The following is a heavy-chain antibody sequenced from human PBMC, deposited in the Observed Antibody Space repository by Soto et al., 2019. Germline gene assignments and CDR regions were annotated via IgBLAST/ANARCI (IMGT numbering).Heavy chain of an antibody. CDR3: ARMIMYSSSSFFDY. CDR1: GYTFTSYG. J-gene: IGHJ4*02. V-gene: IGHV1-18*01. D-gene: IGHD6-13*01. Sequence: SCKASGYTFTSYGISWVRQAPGQGLEWMGWISAYNGNTNYAQKLQGRVTMTTDTSTSTAYMELRSLRSDDTAVYYCARMIMYSSSSFFDYWGQGTLVTVSS. CDR2: ISAYNGNT.